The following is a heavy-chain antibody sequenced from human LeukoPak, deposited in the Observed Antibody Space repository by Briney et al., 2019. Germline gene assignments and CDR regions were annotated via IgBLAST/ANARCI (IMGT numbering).Heavy chain of an antibody. D-gene: IGHD4-17*01. Sequence: ASVKVSCKASGYTFTSYYMHWVRQAPGQGLEWMGIINPSGGSTSYAQKFQGRVTMTRDMSTSTVYMGLSSLRSEDTAVYYCARDNYGDYGGYWGQGTLVTVSS. CDR3: ARDNYGDYGGY. J-gene: IGHJ4*02. CDR2: INPSGGST. CDR1: GYTFTSYY. V-gene: IGHV1-46*01.